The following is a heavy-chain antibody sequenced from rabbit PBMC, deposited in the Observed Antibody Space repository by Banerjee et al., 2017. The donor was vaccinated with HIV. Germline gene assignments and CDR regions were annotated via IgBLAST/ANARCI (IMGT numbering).Heavy chain of an antibody. J-gene: IGHJ4*01. CDR2: IVAGSGNA. CDR3: ARDGTSDIAYLDF. D-gene: IGHD6-1*01. CDR1: GFDFSSNS. Sequence: QEQLEESGGDLVKPEGSLTLTCTASGFDFSSNSMCWVRQAPGKGPEWIACIVAGSGNAYYASWAKGRFTISKTSSTTVTLQMTSLTAADTATYFCARDGTSDIAYLDFWGPGTLVTVS. V-gene: IGHV1S45*01.